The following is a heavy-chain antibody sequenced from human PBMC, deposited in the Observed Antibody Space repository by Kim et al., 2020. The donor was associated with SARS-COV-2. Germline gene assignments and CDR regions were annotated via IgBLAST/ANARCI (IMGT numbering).Heavy chain of an antibody. Sequence: ISMYYAAAVKGRFTIARDNARNSLYLQMNSRRVEDTAVYYCARGPPSDFWGQGTLVTVSS. J-gene: IGHJ4*02. CDR2: ISM. CDR3: ARGPPSDF. V-gene: IGHV3-21*01.